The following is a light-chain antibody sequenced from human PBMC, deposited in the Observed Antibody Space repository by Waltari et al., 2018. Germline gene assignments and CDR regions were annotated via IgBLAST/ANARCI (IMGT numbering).Light chain of an antibody. CDR2: GAS. CDR3: QQYNNWPPWT. J-gene: IGKJ1*01. CDR1: QSVRNN. V-gene: IGKV3-15*01. Sequence: EIVMTQSPATLSVSPGERATLSCRASQSVRNNLVWYQQKPGQAPRLLIYGASTRVTGTPARFSGSGSGTEFTLTISSLQSEDFAVYYCQQYNNWPPWTFGQGTKVEIK.